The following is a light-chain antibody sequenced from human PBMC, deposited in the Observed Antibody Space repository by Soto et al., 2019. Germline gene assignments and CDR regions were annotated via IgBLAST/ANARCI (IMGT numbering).Light chain of an antibody. Sequence: QAVVTQPPSASGTPGQRVTISCSGSSSNLGSHTVNWYQQLPGTAPKLLIFANHQRPSGVPDRFSGSKSGTSASLAISGLQSEDEADYYCATWDDSLNGFYVFAAGTKLTVL. CDR1: SSNLGSHT. CDR3: ATWDDSLNGFYV. V-gene: IGLV1-44*01. CDR2: ANH. J-gene: IGLJ1*01.